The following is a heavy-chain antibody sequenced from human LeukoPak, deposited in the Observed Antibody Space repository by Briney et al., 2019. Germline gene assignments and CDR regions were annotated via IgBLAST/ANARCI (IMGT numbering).Heavy chain of an antibody. CDR1: GGSISSYY. D-gene: IGHD1-26*01. CDR2: IYYSGST. V-gene: IGHV4-59*12. Sequence: SETLSLTCTVSGGSISSYYWSWIRQPPGKGLEWIGYIYYSGSTNYNPSLKSRVTISVDTSKNQFSLKLSSVTDADTAVYYCARGVWEIRFDHWGQGTLVGVSS. CDR3: ARGVWEIRFDH. J-gene: IGHJ4*02.